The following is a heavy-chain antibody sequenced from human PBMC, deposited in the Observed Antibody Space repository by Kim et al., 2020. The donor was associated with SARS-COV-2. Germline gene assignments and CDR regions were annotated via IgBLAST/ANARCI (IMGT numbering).Heavy chain of an antibody. D-gene: IGHD3-10*01. CDR2: IYSGGSST. J-gene: IGHJ6*02. CDR1: GFTFSSYA. CDR3: AKTRSITMVRGVIIKDYGMDV. Sequence: GGSLRLSCAASGFTFSSYAMSWVRQAPGKGLEWVSVIYSGGSSTYYADSVKGRFTISRDNSKNTLCLQMNSLRAEDTAVYYCAKTRSITMVRGVIIKDYGMDVWGQGTTVTVSS. V-gene: IGHV3-23*03.